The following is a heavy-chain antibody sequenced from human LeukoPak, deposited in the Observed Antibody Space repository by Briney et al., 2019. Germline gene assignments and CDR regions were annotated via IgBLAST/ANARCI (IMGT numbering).Heavy chain of an antibody. J-gene: IGHJ4*02. CDR2: FDPEDGET. CDR3: ATEGRRGYSGYDFFD. CDR1: GYTLTELS. Sequence: VASVKVSCKVSGYTLTELSMHWVRPAPGKGLAWMGGFDPEDGETIYAQKFQGRVTMTEDTSTDTAYMELSSLRSGDRAVYYCATEGRRGYSGYDFFDWGQGTLVTVSS. V-gene: IGHV1-24*01. D-gene: IGHD5-12*01.